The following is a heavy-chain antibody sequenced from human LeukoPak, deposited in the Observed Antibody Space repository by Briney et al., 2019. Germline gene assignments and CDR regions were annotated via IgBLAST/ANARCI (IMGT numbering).Heavy chain of an antibody. CDR2: ISYDGSNK. J-gene: IGHJ4*02. D-gene: IGHD3-22*01. V-gene: IGHV3-30-3*01. CDR3: ARVLHYDTSI. Sequence: PGGSLRLSCAASGFTFSSYAMHWVRQAPGKGLEWVAVISYDGSNKYYADSVKGRFTTSRDNSKNTLYLQMNSLRAEDTAVYYCARVLHYDTSIWGQGTLVTVSS. CDR1: GFTFSSYA.